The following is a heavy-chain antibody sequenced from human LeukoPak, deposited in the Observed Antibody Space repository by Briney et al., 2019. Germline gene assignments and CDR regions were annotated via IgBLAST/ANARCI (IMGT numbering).Heavy chain of an antibody. CDR1: GGSISNYY. CDR2: IYYTGNT. Sequence: SETLSLTCTVSGGSISNYYWSWIRQPPGMGLEWIAYIYYTGNTKYNPSLKSRVTISVDTSKNQFSLNLSSVTAADTAVYYCARHAVGYCDRGSCPFYFDYWGQGTLVTVSS. J-gene: IGHJ4*02. V-gene: IGHV4-59*08. D-gene: IGHD2-15*01. CDR3: ARHAVGYCDRGSCPFYFDY.